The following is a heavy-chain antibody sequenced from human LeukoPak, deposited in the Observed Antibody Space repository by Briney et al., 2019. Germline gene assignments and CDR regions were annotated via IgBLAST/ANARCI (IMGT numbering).Heavy chain of an antibody. Sequence: PGGSLRLSCAASGFTFDDYGMSWVRQAPGKGLEWVSGINWNGGSTGYADSVKGRFTISRVNAKNSLYLQMNSLRAEDTALYYCAKARDYYYYYYMDVWGKGTTVTVSS. J-gene: IGHJ6*03. V-gene: IGHV3-20*04. CDR2: INWNGGST. CDR1: GFTFDDYG. CDR3: AKARDYYYYYYMDV.